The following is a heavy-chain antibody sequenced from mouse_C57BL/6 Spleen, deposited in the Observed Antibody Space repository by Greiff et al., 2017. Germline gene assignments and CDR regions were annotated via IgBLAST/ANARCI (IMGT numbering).Heavy chain of an antibody. CDR2: IYPGSGNT. CDR3: ARKGLRAMDY. Sequence: QVHVKQSGAELVRPGASVKLSCKASGYTFTDYYINWVKQRPGQGLEWIARIYPGSGNTYYNEKFKGKATLTAEKSSSTAYMQLSSLTSEDSAVYFCARKGLRAMDYWGQGTSVTVSS. D-gene: IGHD3-1*01. J-gene: IGHJ4*01. CDR1: GYTFTDYY. V-gene: IGHV1-76*01.